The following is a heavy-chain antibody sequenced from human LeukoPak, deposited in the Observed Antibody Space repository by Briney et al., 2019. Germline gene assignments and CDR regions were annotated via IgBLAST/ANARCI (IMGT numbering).Heavy chain of an antibody. D-gene: IGHD3-3*01. V-gene: IGHV1-18*01. J-gene: IGHJ4*02. CDR3: ARVCYDFWSGYSLDY. CDR1: GGTFSNYA. CDR2: ISAYNGNT. Sequence: ASVKVSCKASGGTFSNYAISWVRQAPGQGLEWMGWISAYNGNTNYAQKLQGRVTMTTDTSTSTAYMELRSLRSDDTAVYYCARVCYDFWSGYSLDYWGQGTLVTVSS.